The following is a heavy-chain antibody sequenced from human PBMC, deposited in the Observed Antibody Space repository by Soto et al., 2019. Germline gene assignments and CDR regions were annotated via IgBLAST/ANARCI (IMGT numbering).Heavy chain of an antibody. CDR2: ISGSGGST. J-gene: IGHJ6*02. CDR3: AKDRGGQQLVNLYYYGMDV. D-gene: IGHD6-13*01. Sequence: PGGSLRLSCAASGFTFSSYAMSWVRQAPGKGLEWVSAISGSGGSTYYADSVKGRFTISRDNSKNTLYLQMDSLRAEDTAVYYCAKDRGGQQLVNLYYYGMDVWGQGTTVTVSS. CDR1: GFTFSSYA. V-gene: IGHV3-23*01.